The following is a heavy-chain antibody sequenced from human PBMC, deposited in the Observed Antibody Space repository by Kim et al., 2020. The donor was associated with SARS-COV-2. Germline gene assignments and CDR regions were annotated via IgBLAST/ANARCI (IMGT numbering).Heavy chain of an antibody. J-gene: IGHJ5*02. Sequence: ASVKVSCKASGYTFTSYGISWVRQAPGQGLEWMGWISAYNGNTNYAQKLQGRVTMTTDTSTSTAYMELRSLRSDDTAVYYCASSPPDYYDSRGRFDPWGQGTLVTVSS. CDR2: ISAYNGNT. D-gene: IGHD3-22*01. V-gene: IGHV1-18*01. CDR1: GYTFTSYG. CDR3: ASSPPDYYDSRGRFDP.